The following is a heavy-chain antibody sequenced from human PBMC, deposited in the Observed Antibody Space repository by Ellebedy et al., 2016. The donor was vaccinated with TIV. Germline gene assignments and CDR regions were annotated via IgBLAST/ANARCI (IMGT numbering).Heavy chain of an antibody. J-gene: IGHJ4*02. V-gene: IGHV4-34*01. Sequence: SETLSLTCAVYGGSFSGYYWSWIRQPPGKGLEWIGEINQSGRTNYNPSLDKGRVTILVDTSKNQFSLRLSSVTVADTAVYYCAEGRSGWYYFDYWGQGTPVTVSS. D-gene: IGHD6-19*01. CDR2: INQSGRT. CDR1: GGSFSGYY. CDR3: AEGRSGWYYFDY.